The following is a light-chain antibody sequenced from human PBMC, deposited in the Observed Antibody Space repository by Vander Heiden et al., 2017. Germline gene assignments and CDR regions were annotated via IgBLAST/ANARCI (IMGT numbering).Light chain of an antibody. CDR2: QDR. V-gene: IGLV3-1*01. Sequence: SYELTQPPSVSVPPGQAASITCSGDQLGDKFVSWYQHKPGQSPVLVMYQDRRRPPGIHDRFAASHSGNTATLTIGDIQAMDEADYYCQAWDSSILYVFGSGTKVTVL. J-gene: IGLJ1*01. CDR3: QAWDSSILYV. CDR1: QLGDKF.